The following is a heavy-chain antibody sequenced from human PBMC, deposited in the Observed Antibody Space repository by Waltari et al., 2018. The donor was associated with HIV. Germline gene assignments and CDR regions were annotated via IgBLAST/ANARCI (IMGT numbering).Heavy chain of an antibody. CDR2: IIRVFEST. D-gene: IGHD1-26*01. V-gene: IGHV1-69*15. J-gene: IGHJ5*02. CDR3: ARGSSGSYRWFDP. Sequence: QEQLVQSGAEVKKPGSSVQVSCQASAGPFSSNYISWVRQAPGQGLEWMGNIIRVFESTTYAQKFHGRLTISADESTSTVFMELSSLSFDDTAVYYCARGSSGSYRWFDPWGHGTLVTVSS. CDR1: AGPFSSNY.